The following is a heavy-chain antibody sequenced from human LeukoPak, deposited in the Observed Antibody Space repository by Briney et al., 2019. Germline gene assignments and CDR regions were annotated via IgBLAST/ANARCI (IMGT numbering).Heavy chain of an antibody. V-gene: IGHV4-30-2*01. CDR1: GGSISSGGYS. CDR3: VGYCSGGSCYSGAFDI. CDR2: FYHSGST. J-gene: IGHJ3*02. D-gene: IGHD2-15*01. Sequence: SETLSLTCAVSGGSISSGGYSWSWIGRPPGRGLKGFGKFYHSGSTYYNPSLKSRVTISVDRSKNQFSLKLSSVTAADTAVYYCVGYCSGGSCYSGAFDIWGQGTMVTVSS.